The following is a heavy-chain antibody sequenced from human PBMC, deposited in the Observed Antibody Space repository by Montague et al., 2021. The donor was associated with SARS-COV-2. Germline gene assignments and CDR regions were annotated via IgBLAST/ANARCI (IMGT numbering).Heavy chain of an antibody. Sequence: TLSLTCTVSGDSISSGGYYWSWIRQHPGKGLEWLGYISSSGRSFYNPSLKSRLTISLDTSKNQFSLQLSSATAADTALYYCARVLGSGSYQFDVWGQGALVTVSS. V-gene: IGHV4-31*03. J-gene: IGHJ4*02. CDR2: ISSSGRS. CDR3: ARVLGSGSYQFDV. D-gene: IGHD1-26*01. CDR1: GDSISSGGYY.